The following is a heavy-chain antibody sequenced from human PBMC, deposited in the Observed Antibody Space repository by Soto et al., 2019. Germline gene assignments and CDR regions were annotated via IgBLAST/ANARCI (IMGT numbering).Heavy chain of an antibody. CDR3: ASRRWLQGYYYYHGMDV. D-gene: IGHD5-12*01. J-gene: IGHJ6*02. CDR2: NYPGDPDT. CDR1: GYSFTSYW. Sequence: GESLKISCKGSGYSFTSYWIGWVRQMPGKGREWMGINYPGDPDTRYSPSFQGQVTISADTSISTAYLQWSSLKASDTAMYYCASRRWLQGYYYYHGMDVCGHGTTVTVS. V-gene: IGHV5-51*01.